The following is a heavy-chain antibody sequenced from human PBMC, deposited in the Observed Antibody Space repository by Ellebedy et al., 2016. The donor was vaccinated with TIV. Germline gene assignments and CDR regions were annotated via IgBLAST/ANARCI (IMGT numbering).Heavy chain of an antibody. D-gene: IGHD2-15*01. V-gene: IGHV4-34*01. CDR3: ARHLPSNATSFDY. J-gene: IGHJ4*02. CDR1: GGSFSGYY. CDR2: MYPSEST. Sequence: MPSETLSLTCAVYGGSFSGYYGRWIRQPPGKGLGWIGEMYPSESTKYNPSLKSRVTISSDTSKTQFSLNVSSVTAADTAVYYCARHLPSNATSFDYWGKGTLFTVSS.